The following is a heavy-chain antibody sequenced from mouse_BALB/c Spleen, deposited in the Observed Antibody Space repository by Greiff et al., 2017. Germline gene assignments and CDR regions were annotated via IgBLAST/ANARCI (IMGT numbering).Heavy chain of an antibody. CDR2: IWAGGST. Sequence: VKLMESGPGLVAPSQSLSITCTVSGFSLTSYGVHWVRQPPGKGLEWLGVIWAGGSTNYNSALMSRLSISKDNSKSQVFLKMNSLQTDDTAMYYCARDKRNGYPFDYWGQGTTLTVSS. V-gene: IGHV2-9*02. CDR3: ARDKRNGYPFDY. CDR1: GFSLTSYG. J-gene: IGHJ2*01. D-gene: IGHD2-2*01.